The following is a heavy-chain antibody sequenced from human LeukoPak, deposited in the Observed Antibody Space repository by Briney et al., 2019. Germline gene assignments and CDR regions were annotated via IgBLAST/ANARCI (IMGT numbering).Heavy chain of an antibody. CDR1: GYTFTNYG. Sequence: RGASVKVSCKASGYTFTNYGISWVRQAPGQGLEWMGWISGYNGHTNYAQKLQGRVTMTTDTSTSTAYMELRSLRSDDTAVYYCARGSTARYYYDSSGHYRGAFDYWGQGTLVTVSS. V-gene: IGHV1-18*01. J-gene: IGHJ4*02. D-gene: IGHD3-22*01. CDR3: ARGSTARYYYDSSGHYRGAFDY. CDR2: ISGYNGHT.